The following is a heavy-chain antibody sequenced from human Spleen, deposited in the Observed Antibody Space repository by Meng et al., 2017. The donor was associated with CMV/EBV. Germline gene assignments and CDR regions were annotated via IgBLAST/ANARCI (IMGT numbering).Heavy chain of an antibody. D-gene: IGHD1-1*01. CDR2: TNPNTGGT. Sequence: ASVKVSCKASGYMFTGHYIHWVRQAPARGLEWMGWTNPNTGGTKYVKKFQDRVTMTRDTSISTDYMELNRLTSDDTAVYYCAGARSEGVRLENTAWYLWLENWGQGTPVTVSS. V-gene: IGHV1-2*02. CDR3: AGARSEGVRLENTAWYLWLEN. CDR1: GYMFTGHY. J-gene: IGHJ4*02.